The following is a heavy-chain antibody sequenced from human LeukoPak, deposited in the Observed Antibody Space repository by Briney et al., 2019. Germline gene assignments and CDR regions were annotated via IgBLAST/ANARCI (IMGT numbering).Heavy chain of an antibody. CDR3: AKGLMVRGVSMCYYYGMDV. CDR2: ISYDGSNK. J-gene: IGHJ6*04. D-gene: IGHD3-10*01. Sequence: PGRSLRLSSAASGFTFSSYGLHWVRQAPGKGLEWVAVISYDGSNKYYADSVKGRFTISRDNSKNTLYLQMNSLRAEDTAVYYCAKGLMVRGVSMCYYYGMDVWGKGTTVTVSS. V-gene: IGHV3-30*18. CDR1: GFTFSSYG.